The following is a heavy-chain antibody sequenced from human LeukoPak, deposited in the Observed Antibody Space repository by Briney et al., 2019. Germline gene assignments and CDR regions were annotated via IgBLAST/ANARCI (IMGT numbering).Heavy chain of an antibody. CDR1: GFTFSSYW. V-gene: IGHV3-7*01. Sequence: GGSLRLSCAASGFTFSSYWMSWVRQAPGKGLEWVANIKQDGSEKYYVDSVKGRFTISRDNAKNSLYLQMNSLRAEDTAVYYCARLGTIFGVVIDIRVFDYWGHGTLVTVSS. CDR3: ARLGTIFGVVIDIRVFDY. D-gene: IGHD3-3*01. CDR2: IKQDGSEK. J-gene: IGHJ4*01.